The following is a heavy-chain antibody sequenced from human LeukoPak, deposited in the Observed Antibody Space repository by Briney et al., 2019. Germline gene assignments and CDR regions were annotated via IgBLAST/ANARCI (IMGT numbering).Heavy chain of an antibody. Sequence: EASVKVSCKASGGTFSSYAISWVRQAPGQGLEWMGGIIPIFGTANYAQKFQGRVTITADESTSTAYMELSSLRSEDTAVYYCARAAILYGRGFYYYYYGMDVWGQGTTVTVSS. CDR2: IIPIFGTA. J-gene: IGHJ6*02. CDR3: ARAAILYGRGFYYYYYGMDV. V-gene: IGHV1-69*13. CDR1: GGTFSSYA. D-gene: IGHD3-10*01.